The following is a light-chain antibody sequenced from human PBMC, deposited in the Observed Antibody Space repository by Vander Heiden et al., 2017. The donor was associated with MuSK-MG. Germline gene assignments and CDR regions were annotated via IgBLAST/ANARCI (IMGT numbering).Light chain of an antibody. CDR1: QSVSSSY. CDR2: GAS. CDR3: QQYGSSPPIT. V-gene: IGKV3-20*01. Sequence: EIVFTQSPGTLSLSPGERATLSCRASQSVSSSYLAGYQQKPGQAPRLLIYGASSRATGIPDRFGGSGSGTDFTLTISRLEPEAFAVYYCQQYGSSPPITFGQRTRLELK. J-gene: IGKJ5*01.